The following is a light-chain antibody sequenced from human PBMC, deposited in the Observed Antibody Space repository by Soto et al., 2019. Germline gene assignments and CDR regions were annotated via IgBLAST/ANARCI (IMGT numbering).Light chain of an antibody. CDR1: QSVSNNY. J-gene: IGKJ2*01. CDR3: QHYGSSPPYT. CDR2: GST. V-gene: IGKV3-20*01. Sequence: EVVLTQSPGTLSLSPGEKATLSCRASQSVSNNYLAWYQQKPGQSPKLLIFGSTDRATGIPDRFSGSGSGTDVTLTISRLEPEDFAVYYCQHYGSSPPYTFGQGT.